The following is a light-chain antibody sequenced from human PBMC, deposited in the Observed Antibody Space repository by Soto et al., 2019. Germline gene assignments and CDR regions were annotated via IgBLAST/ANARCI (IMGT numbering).Light chain of an antibody. Sequence: DIQMTQSPSTLSASVGDRVSITCRASQGISAWLAWYQQKPGKAPKLLIYDASILNGGVPSRFSGSGSGTEFTLIISSLQPDDFATYYCQQYGGYPRTFGQGTTVDIK. V-gene: IGKV1-5*01. J-gene: IGKJ1*01. CDR1: QGISAW. CDR2: DAS. CDR3: QQYGGYPRT.